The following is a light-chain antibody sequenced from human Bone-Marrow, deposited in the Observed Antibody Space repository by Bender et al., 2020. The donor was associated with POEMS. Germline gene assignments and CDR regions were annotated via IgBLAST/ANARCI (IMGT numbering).Light chain of an antibody. V-gene: IGLV2-8*01. CDR1: GSDIGRHNY. J-gene: IGLJ3*02. Sequence: QSALAQPPSASGSPGQSVTISCTGTGSDIGRHNYVSWYQQHPGKAPKVMIYDVTTRPSGVSDRFSGSKSGNRASLTISGLQAEDEADYYCCSYGGSAWVFGGGTKLTVL. CDR3: CSYGGSAWV. CDR2: DVT.